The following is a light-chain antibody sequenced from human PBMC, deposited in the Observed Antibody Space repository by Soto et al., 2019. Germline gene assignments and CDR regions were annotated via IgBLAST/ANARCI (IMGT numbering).Light chain of an antibody. CDR3: QTWGTDIYVV. CDR2: VNSDGSH. J-gene: IGLJ2*01. CDR1: SGHSRYA. Sequence: QPVLTQSPSASASLGASVKLTCTLSSGHSRYAIAWHQQQQERVPRYLMKVNSDGSHTKGDGIPDRFSGSSSGAERYLTISSLQSQDEADYYCQTWGTDIYVVFGGGTKLTVL. V-gene: IGLV4-69*01.